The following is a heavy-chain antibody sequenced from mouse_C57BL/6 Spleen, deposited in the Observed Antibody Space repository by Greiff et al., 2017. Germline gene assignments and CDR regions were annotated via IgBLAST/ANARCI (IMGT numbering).Heavy chain of an antibody. CDR3: AREYSNYVYFDY. V-gene: IGHV5-4*01. D-gene: IGHD2-5*01. CDR2: LSDGGSYT. J-gene: IGHJ2*01. CDR1: GFTFSSYA. Sequence: EVKLVESGGGLVKPGGSLKLSCAASGFTFSSYAMSWVRQTPEKRLEWVATLSDGGSYTYYPDNVKGRFTISRDNAKNNLYLQRSHLKSEDTAMYYCAREYSNYVYFDYWGQGTTLTVSS.